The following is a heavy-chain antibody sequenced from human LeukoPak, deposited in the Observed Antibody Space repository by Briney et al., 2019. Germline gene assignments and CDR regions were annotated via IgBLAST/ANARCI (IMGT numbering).Heavy chain of an antibody. D-gene: IGHD3-22*01. V-gene: IGHV1-2*02. CDR3: ARATSGYYDYFDY. J-gene: IGHJ4*02. CDR2: INPNSGGT. Sequence: ASVKVSCKASGYTFTGYYMHWVRQAPGQGLEWMGWINPNSGGTNYAQKLQGRVTMTRDTSISTAYMELSRLRSDDTAVYYCARATSGYYDYFDYWGQGTLVTVSS. CDR1: GYTFTGYY.